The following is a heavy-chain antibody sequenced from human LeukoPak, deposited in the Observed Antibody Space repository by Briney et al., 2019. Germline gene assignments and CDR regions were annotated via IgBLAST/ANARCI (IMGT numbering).Heavy chain of an antibody. V-gene: IGHV3-53*01. D-gene: IGHD2-15*01. J-gene: IGHJ4*02. Sequence: GGSLRLSCAASGFTVSNNYMSWVRQAPGKGLGWVSVIYSGGGTNYADSVKGRFTISRDNSKNTLYLQMNSLRDEDTAVYYCARDVGYCAAGTCYSFPDYWGQGTLVTVSS. CDR3: ARDVGYCAAGTCYSFPDY. CDR2: IYSGGGT. CDR1: GFTVSNNY.